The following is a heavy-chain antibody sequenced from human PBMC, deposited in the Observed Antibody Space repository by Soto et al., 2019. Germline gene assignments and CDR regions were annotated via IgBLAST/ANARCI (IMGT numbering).Heavy chain of an antibody. CDR2: ISSNGGST. CDR1: GFTFSSYD. Sequence: GGSLRLSCSASGFTFSSYDMHWVRQAPGKGLEYVSAISSNGGSTYYADSVKGRFTISRDNSKNTLYLQMSSLRAEDTAVYYCVKTAIFGVVIIYFDYWGQGTLVTVSS. D-gene: IGHD3-3*01. CDR3: VKTAIFGVVIIYFDY. J-gene: IGHJ4*02. V-gene: IGHV3-64D*08.